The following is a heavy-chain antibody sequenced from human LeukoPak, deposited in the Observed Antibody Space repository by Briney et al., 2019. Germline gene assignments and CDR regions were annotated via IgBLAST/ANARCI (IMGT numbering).Heavy chain of an antibody. Sequence: GGSLRLSCAASGFTFSSYSMNWVRQAPGKGLEWVSSISSSSSYIYYADSVKGRFTISSDNSKNTLYLQMNSLRAEDTAVYYCANLAAGPRGLGYCSSTSCVYFDYWGQGTLVTVSS. CDR1: GFTFSSYS. D-gene: IGHD2-2*01. CDR3: ANLAAGPRGLGYCSSTSCVYFDY. J-gene: IGHJ4*02. CDR2: ISSSSSYI. V-gene: IGHV3-21*01.